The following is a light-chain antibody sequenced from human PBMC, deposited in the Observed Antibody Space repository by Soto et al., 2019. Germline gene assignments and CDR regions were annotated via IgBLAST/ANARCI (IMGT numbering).Light chain of an antibody. V-gene: IGKV1-39*01. CDR3: HQSYDIPT. CDR2: AAS. Sequence: DIQMTQSPSSLSASVGDRVTITCRARQNINSYLNWYQQKPGKAPKLLIYAASSLQSGVPSRFSGSGSGTDLTLTVSSLQPEDFATYYCHQSYDIPTFGQGTRLEIK. CDR1: QNINSY. J-gene: IGKJ5*01.